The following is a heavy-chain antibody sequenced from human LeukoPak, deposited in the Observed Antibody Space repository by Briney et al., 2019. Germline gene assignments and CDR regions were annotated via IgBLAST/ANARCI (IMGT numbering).Heavy chain of an antibody. CDR1: GGTFSSYA. D-gene: IGHD1-26*01. CDR2: IIPILGIA. Sequence: SVKVSCKASGGTFSSYAISWVRQAPGQGLEWMGRIIPILGIANYAQKFRGRVTITADKSTSTAYMELSSLRSEDTAVYYCAGESEWELLLSWFDPWGQGTLVTVSS. V-gene: IGHV1-69*04. CDR3: AGESEWELLLSWFDP. J-gene: IGHJ5*02.